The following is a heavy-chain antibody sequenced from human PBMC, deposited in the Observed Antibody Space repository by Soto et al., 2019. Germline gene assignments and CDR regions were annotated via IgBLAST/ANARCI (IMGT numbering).Heavy chain of an antibody. D-gene: IGHD7-27*01. CDR2: ISYDGSNK. Sequence: GGSLRLSCAASGFTFSSYAMHLVRQAPGKGLEWVAVISYDGSNKYYADSVKGRFTISRDNSKNTLYLQMNSLRAEDTAVYYCARDKTGCLDYWGQGTLVAVSS. CDR3: ARDKTGCLDY. CDR1: GFTFSSYA. J-gene: IGHJ4*02. V-gene: IGHV3-30-3*01.